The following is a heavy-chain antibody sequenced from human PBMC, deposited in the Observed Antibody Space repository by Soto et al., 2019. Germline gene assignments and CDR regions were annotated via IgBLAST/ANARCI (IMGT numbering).Heavy chain of an antibody. CDR3: TRGGATGAGIYHFEN. J-gene: IGHJ4*02. V-gene: IGHV3-74*01. Sequence: EVQLVESGGGLVQPGGSLRLSCAASGFTFNNNWMHWVRQAPGKGLVWISRINSDGKTTTYADFVKGRFIISRDNAKNTVYLQVKSLGGEDTAVYYCTRGGATGAGIYHFENWGQGTLVTVSP. D-gene: IGHD3-10*01. CDR1: GFTFNNNW. CDR2: INSDGKTT.